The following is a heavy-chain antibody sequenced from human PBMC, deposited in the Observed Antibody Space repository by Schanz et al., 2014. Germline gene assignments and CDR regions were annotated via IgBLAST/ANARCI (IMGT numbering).Heavy chain of an antibody. V-gene: IGHV3-15*01. CDR3: TTYCDGGCAIDN. CDR2: IKSKTDGGTT. J-gene: IGHJ4*02. Sequence: VQLAESGGGVVQPGRSLRLSCVASGFTFFGSFAMTWVRQAPGKGLEWVGRIKSKTDGGTTDYAAPVKGRFTISRDDSKNTLFLQMNSLKTEDTAVYYCTTYCDGGCAIDNWGQGALVTVSS. D-gene: IGHD6-19*01. CDR1: GFTFFGSF.